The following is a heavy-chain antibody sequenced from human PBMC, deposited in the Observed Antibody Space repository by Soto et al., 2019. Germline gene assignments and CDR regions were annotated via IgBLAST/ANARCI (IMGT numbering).Heavy chain of an antibody. CDR2: INAYNGNT. CDR1: GYRFTSYG. D-gene: IGHD3-16*01. CDR3: AMVDVYVTPSPQDV. J-gene: IGHJ6*02. V-gene: IGHV1-18*01. Sequence: QVQLVQSGAEVKNPGASVKVSCKASGYRFTSYGIGWVRQAPGQGLEWMGWINAYNGNTNYAQNLKGIVTLTTDTATSTADMELRSLSSNDTAVYYCAMVDVYVTPSPQDVWGQGATVTVSS.